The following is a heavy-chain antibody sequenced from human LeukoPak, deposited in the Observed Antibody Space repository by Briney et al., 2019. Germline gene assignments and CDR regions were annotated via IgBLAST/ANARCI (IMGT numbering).Heavy chain of an antibody. V-gene: IGHV3-23*01. CDR1: GFTFSIYG. J-gene: IGHJ4*02. CDR3: AGRRDGFNY. Sequence: GGSLRLSCAASGFTFSIYGMSWVRQAPGKGLEWVSAISGSGGSTYYADSVKGRFTISRDISKNTLYLQMNSLRAEDTAVYYCAGRRDGFNYWGQGTLVTVSS. D-gene: IGHD5-24*01. CDR2: ISGSGGST.